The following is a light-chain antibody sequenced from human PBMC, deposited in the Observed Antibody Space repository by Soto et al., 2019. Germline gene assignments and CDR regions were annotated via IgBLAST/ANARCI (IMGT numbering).Light chain of an antibody. CDR1: HSVSSSY. Sequence: EIVLTQSPGTLSLSPGERATLSCRTSHSVSSSYLAWYQQKPGQAPRLLIYGASSRATGIPDRFSGSRSGTDFTLIISRLEPEDFAVYYCQQYGGSPLVTFGPGTKVDIK. V-gene: IGKV3-20*01. CDR2: GAS. J-gene: IGKJ3*01. CDR3: QQYGGSPLVT.